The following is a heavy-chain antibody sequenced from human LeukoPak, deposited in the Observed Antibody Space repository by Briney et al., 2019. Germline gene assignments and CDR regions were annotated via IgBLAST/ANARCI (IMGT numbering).Heavy chain of an antibody. D-gene: IGHD3-9*01. J-gene: IGHJ3*02. Sequence: SQTLSLTCTVSGGSISSGSYYWSWIRQPAGKGLEWIGRIYTSGSTNYNPSLKSRVTISVDTSKNQFSLKLSSVTAADTAVYYCARGANYDILTGYSLVGDAFDIWGQGTMVTVSS. CDR1: GGSISSGSYY. V-gene: IGHV4-61*02. CDR2: IYTSGST. CDR3: ARGANYDILTGYSLVGDAFDI.